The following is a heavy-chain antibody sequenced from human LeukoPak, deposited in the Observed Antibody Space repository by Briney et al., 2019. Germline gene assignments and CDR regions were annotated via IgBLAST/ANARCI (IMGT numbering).Heavy chain of an antibody. V-gene: IGHV3-7*01. CDR2: IKQDGSEK. CDR3: ARGLMLYYYGSGSYWFY. Sequence: GSLRLSCAASGFTFSSYSMNWVRQAPGKGLEWVANIKQDGSEKYYVDSVKGRFTISRDNAKNSLYLQMNSLRAEDTAVYYCARGLMLYYYGSGSYWFYWGQGTLVTVSS. D-gene: IGHD3-10*01. CDR1: GFTFSSYS. J-gene: IGHJ4*02.